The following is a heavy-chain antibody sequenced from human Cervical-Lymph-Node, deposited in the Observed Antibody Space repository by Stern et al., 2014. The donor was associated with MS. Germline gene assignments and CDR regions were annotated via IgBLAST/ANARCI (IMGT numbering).Heavy chain of an antibody. J-gene: IGHJ5*02. CDR2: IYYSGST. Sequence: QVQLQESGPGLVKPSQTLSLTCTVSGGSIISGAFYWSWIRQLPGKGLEWIGYIYYSGSTYYNPSLNSRVTISVDTANNQFSLKLSSVTAADTAVYYCARRAGGSDNYFDPWGQGTLVTVSS. D-gene: IGHD4/OR15-4a*01. CDR1: GGSIISGAFY. CDR3: ARRAGGSDNYFDP. V-gene: IGHV4-31*03.